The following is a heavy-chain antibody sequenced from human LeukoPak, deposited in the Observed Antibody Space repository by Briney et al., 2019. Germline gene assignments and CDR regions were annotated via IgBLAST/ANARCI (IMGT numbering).Heavy chain of an antibody. CDR1: GYRFTSYW. CDR3: ARHLCSGGSCYSSGRAGY. CDR2: IYPGDSDT. D-gene: IGHD2-15*01. V-gene: IGHV5-51*01. Sequence: GESLKISFQGSGYRFTSYWIGWVRPMPGKGLEWMGIIYPGDSDTRYSPSFRGQVTISADKSISTAYLQWSSLKASDTAMYYCARHLCSGGSCYSSGRAGYWGQGTLVTVSS. J-gene: IGHJ4*02.